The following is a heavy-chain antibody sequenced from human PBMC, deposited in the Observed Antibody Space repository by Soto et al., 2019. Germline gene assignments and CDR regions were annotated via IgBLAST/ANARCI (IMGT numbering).Heavy chain of an antibody. CDR2: IIPIFGTA. CDR3: ARAENYGGQAYGMDV. J-gene: IGHJ6*02. CDR1: GCTFSSYA. D-gene: IGHD1-7*01. V-gene: IGHV1-69*13. Sequence: SVKVSCKASGCTFSSYAISWVRQAPGQGLEWMGGIIPIFGTANYAQKFQGRVTITADESTSTAYMELSSLRSEDTAVYYCARAENYGGQAYGMDVWGQGTTVTVSS.